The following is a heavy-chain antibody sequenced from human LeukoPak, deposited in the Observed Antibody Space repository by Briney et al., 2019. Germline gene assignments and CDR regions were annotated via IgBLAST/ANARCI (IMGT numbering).Heavy chain of an antibody. CDR1: GFTVSSNY. D-gene: IGHD5-18*01. CDR3: ARDTRDVDTAMVPLGY. V-gene: IGHV3-66*01. Sequence: PGGSLRLSCAASGFTVSSNYMSWVRQAPGKGLEWVSVIYSGGSTYYADSVKGRFTISRDNSKNTLYLQMNSLRAEDTAAYYCARDTRDVDTAMVPLGYWGQGTLVTVSS. CDR2: IYSGGST. J-gene: IGHJ4*02.